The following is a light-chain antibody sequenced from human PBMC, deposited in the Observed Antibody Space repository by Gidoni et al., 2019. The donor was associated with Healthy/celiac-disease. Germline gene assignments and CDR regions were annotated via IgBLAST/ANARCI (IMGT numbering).Light chain of an antibody. CDR2: AAS. CDR3: QQSYSTLYT. CDR1: QSISSY. Sequence: DIQMTQSPSSLSASVGDRVTITCPASQSISSYLNWYQQKPGKAPKLLIYAASSLQTGVPSRFSGSGSGTDFTLTISSLQPEDFATYYCQQSYSTLYTCGQGTKLEIK. J-gene: IGKJ2*01. V-gene: IGKV1-39*01.